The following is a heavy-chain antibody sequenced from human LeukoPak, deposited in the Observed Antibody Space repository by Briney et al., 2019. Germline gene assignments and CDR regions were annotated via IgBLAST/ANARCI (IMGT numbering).Heavy chain of an antibody. CDR3: ARDLKERIVGATLRAFDI. Sequence: SETLSLTCTVSGGSIGSYYWSWIRQPAGKGLEWIGRIYTSGSTNYNPSLKSRVTMSVDTSKNQFSLKLSSVTAADTAVYYCARDLKERIVGATLRAFDIWGQGTMVTVSS. J-gene: IGHJ3*02. CDR2: IYTSGST. CDR1: GGSIGSYY. V-gene: IGHV4-4*07. D-gene: IGHD1-26*01.